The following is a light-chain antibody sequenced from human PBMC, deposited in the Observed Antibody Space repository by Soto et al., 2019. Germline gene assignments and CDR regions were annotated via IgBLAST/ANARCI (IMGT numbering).Light chain of an antibody. CDR2: DAN. CDR1: TGAVTSGHY. J-gene: IGLJ3*02. V-gene: IGLV7-46*01. CDR3: LLQYSEIRV. Sequence: QTVVTQEPSLTVSPGGTVTLTCGSSTGAVTSGHYPYWFQQRPGQVPKTLIYDANNRYPWTPARFSGSLFGGKAALTLWGAQPEDEADYYCLLQYSEIRVFGGGTKVTVL.